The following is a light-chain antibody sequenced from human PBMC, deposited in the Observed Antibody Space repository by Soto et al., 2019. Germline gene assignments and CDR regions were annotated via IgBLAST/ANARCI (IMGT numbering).Light chain of an antibody. CDR1: ALTQQY. V-gene: IGLV3-25*03. Sequence: SYELTQAPSVSVSPGQTANITCSGDALTQQYTYWYRQKSGQAPVLVMFKDSQRPSGVPERFSGSTSGTTVTFTITEVQAEDEADYYCQSADSRGNYLTFGGGTKLTVL. CDR3: QSADSRGNYLT. CDR2: KDS. J-gene: IGLJ2*01.